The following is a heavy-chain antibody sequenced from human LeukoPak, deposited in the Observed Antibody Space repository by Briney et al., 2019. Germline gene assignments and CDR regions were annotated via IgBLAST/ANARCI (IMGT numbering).Heavy chain of an antibody. Sequence: KPSETLSLTCTVSGGSVSSGSYYWSWIRQPPGRGLEWIGYIYYSGSTNYNPSLKSRVTISVDTSKNQFSLKLRSVTAADTAVYYCARGELGWPAASKVNNWFDPWGQGTLVTVSS. V-gene: IGHV4-61*01. D-gene: IGHD2-2*01. CDR3: ARGELGWPAASKVNNWFDP. CDR2: IYYSGST. CDR1: GGSVSSGSYY. J-gene: IGHJ5*02.